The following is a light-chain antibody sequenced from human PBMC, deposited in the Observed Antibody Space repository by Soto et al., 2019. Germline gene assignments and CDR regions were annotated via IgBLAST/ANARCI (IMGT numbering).Light chain of an antibody. CDR1: QDIANY. J-gene: IGKJ1*01. CDR2: ATS. CDR3: QQGYTTPLT. V-gene: IGKV1-39*01. Sequence: IQLTHSPSFLSASVGYRVTITCRASQDIANYLAWYQQKPGKAPKFLIYATSTFQSGVPSRFSGSASGTDFTLTISSLQPEDFATYYCQQGYTTPLTFGQGTKVDNK.